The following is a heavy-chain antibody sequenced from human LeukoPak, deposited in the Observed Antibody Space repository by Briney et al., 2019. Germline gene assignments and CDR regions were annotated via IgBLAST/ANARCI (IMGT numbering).Heavy chain of an antibody. V-gene: IGHV3-21*01. J-gene: IGHJ4*02. CDR2: ISSSSSYI. Sequence: GGSLRLSCAASGFTFSSYSMNWVRQAPGKGLEWVSSISSSSSYIYYADSVKGRFTISRDNAKNSLYLQVNSLRAEDTAVYYCARDWGYDSSGYYPRSFDYWGQGTLVTVSS. CDR3: ARDWGYDSSGYYPRSFDY. D-gene: IGHD3-22*01. CDR1: GFTFSSYS.